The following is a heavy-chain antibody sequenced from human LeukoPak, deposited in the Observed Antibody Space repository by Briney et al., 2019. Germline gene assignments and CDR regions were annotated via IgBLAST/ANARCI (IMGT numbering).Heavy chain of an antibody. Sequence: GGSLRLPCAASGFTVSSNYMSWVRQAPGKGLEWVSVIYGGGSSYYAESVEGRFTISRDNSKNTLYLQMNSLRAEDTAVYYCARQLGVAGTSVDYWGQGTLVTVSS. CDR3: ARQLGVAGTSVDY. CDR1: GFTVSSNY. CDR2: IYGGGSS. J-gene: IGHJ4*02. D-gene: IGHD6-19*01. V-gene: IGHV3-66*04.